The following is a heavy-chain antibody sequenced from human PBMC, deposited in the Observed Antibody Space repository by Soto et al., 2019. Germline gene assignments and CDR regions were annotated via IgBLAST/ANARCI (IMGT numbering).Heavy chain of an antibody. D-gene: IGHD1-26*01. CDR1: GFTFSSYA. CDR2: ISGSGGST. Sequence: VGSLRLSCAASGFTFSSYAMSWVRQAPGKGLEWVSAISGSGGSTYYADSVKGRFTISRDNSKNTLYLQMNSLRAEDTAVYYCAKDSLQRWAFDYWGQGTLVTVSS. J-gene: IGHJ4*02. CDR3: AKDSLQRWAFDY. V-gene: IGHV3-23*01.